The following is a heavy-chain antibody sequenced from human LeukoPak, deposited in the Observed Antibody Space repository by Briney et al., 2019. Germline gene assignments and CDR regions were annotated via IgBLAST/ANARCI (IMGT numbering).Heavy chain of an antibody. CDR2: INHSGST. Sequence: SETLSLTCAVYGGSFSGYYWSWIRQPPGKGLEWIGEINHSGSTNYNPSLKSRVTISVDTSKNQFSLKLSSVTAADTAVYYCARAQYSSSCDLWGQGTLVTASS. D-gene: IGHD6-13*01. CDR3: ARAQYSSSCDL. J-gene: IGHJ5*02. V-gene: IGHV4-34*01. CDR1: GGSFSGYY.